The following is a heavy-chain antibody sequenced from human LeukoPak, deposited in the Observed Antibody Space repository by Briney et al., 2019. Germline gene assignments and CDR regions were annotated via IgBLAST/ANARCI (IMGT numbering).Heavy chain of an antibody. Sequence: PAETLSLTCAVYGGSFSGYYWSWIRQPPGKGLEWIGEINHSGSTNYNTSLKSRVTISVDTSKNQFSLKLSSVTAADTAVYYCARGGYYDILTGTLYYFDYWGQGTLVTVSS. J-gene: IGHJ4*02. CDR3: ARGGYYDILTGTLYYFDY. CDR2: INHSGST. D-gene: IGHD3-9*01. V-gene: IGHV4-34*01. CDR1: GGSFSGYY.